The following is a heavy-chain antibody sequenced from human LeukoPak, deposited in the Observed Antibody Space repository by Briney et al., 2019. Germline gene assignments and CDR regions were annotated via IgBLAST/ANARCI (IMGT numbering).Heavy chain of an antibody. V-gene: IGHV4-34*01. CDR1: GGSFSGYY. CDR3: TRERSSTPGDP. Sequence: PSETLSLTCAVYGGSFSGYYWSWIRQPPGKGLEWIGEINHSGSTNYNPSLKSRVTISVDTSKNQFSLKLSSVTAADTALYYCTRERSSTPGDPWGQGILVTVSS. CDR2: INHSGST. J-gene: IGHJ5*02.